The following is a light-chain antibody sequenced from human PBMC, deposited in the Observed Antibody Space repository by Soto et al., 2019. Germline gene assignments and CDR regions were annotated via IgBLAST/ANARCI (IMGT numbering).Light chain of an antibody. CDR3: QQDYNLPIT. V-gene: IGKV3D-7*01. Sequence: PGERVTLSCRASQSVSSSYLTWYQQKPGQAPRLLIYGASTRATSIPARFSGSGSGTDFTLTISSLRPEDFAVYYCQQDYNLPITFGQGTRLEIK. J-gene: IGKJ5*01. CDR1: QSVSSSY. CDR2: GAS.